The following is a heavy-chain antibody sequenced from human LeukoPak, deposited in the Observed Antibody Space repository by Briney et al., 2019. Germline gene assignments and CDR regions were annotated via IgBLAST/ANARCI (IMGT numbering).Heavy chain of an antibody. Sequence: GRSLRLSCAASGFTFSSYGMHWVRQAPGKGLEWVAVIWYDGSNKYYADSVKGRFTISRDNSKNTLYLQMNSLRAEDTAVYYCARGTGIYYYYYMDVWGKGTTVTVS. CDR1: GFTFSSYG. CDR3: ARGTGIYYYYYMDV. D-gene: IGHD1-1*01. J-gene: IGHJ6*03. V-gene: IGHV3-33*01. CDR2: IWYDGSNK.